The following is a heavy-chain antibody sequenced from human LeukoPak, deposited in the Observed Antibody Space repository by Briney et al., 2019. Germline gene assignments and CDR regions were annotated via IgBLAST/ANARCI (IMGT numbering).Heavy chain of an antibody. CDR3: TSAVRGYSGYDYYYYMDV. D-gene: IGHD5-12*01. Sequence: GGSLRLSCAASGFTFSGSAMHWVRQASGKGLEWVGRIRSKANSYATAYAASVKGRFTISRDDSKNTAYLQMNSLKTEDTAVYYCTSAVRGYSGYDYYYYMDVWGKGTTVTVSS. CDR2: IRSKANSYAT. J-gene: IGHJ6*03. V-gene: IGHV3-73*01. CDR1: GFTFSGSA.